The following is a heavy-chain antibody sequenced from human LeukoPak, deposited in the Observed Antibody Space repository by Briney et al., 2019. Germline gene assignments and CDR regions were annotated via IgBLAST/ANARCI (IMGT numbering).Heavy chain of an antibody. D-gene: IGHD3-3*01. V-gene: IGHV4-59*08. CDR2: IYYTGST. CDR3: VRRFAANPRYAFDI. J-gene: IGHJ3*02. Sequence: SETLSLTCTVSGGSISTYYWTWIRQPPGKELEWIGYIYYTGSTNYNPSLNSRVSMSVDTSKNQFSLKLNSVTAEDTATYYCVRRFAANPRYAFDIWGQGTMVTVSS. CDR1: GGSISTYY.